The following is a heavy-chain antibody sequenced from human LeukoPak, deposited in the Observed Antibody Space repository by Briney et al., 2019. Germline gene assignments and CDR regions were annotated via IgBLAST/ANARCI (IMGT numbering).Heavy chain of an antibody. CDR1: RFTFSSST. Sequence: PGGSLRLSCAASRFTFSSSTMNWVRQAPGKGLEWVSSISSSSSYIYYADSVKGRFTISRDNAKNSLYLQMNSLRAEDTAVYYCARESDSSGYTFDYWGQGTLVTVSS. CDR3: ARESDSSGYTFDY. CDR2: ISSSSSYI. D-gene: IGHD3-22*01. J-gene: IGHJ4*02. V-gene: IGHV3-21*01.